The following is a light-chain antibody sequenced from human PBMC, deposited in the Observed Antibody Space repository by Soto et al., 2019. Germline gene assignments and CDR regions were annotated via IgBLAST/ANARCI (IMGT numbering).Light chain of an antibody. CDR3: QQLNTYPFT. CDR2: AAS. J-gene: IGKJ4*01. Sequence: DIQLTQSPSFLSASVGDRVTITSRASQGISSYLAWYQQKPGKAPKLLIYAASTLQSGVPSRFSGSESGTEFTLTISSLQPEDCATYYCQQLNTYPFTFGGGTKVEIK. V-gene: IGKV1-9*01. CDR1: QGISSY.